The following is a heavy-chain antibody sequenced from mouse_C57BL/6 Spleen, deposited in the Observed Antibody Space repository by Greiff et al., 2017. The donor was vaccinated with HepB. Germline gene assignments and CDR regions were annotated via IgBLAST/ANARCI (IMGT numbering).Heavy chain of an antibody. V-gene: IGHV1-18*01. D-gene: IGHD1-1*01. CDR2: INPNNGGT. J-gene: IGHJ4*01. CDR3: ATIDYYGSRGAMDY. CDR1: GYTFTDYN. Sequence: VHVKQSGPELVKPGASVKIPCKASGYTFTDYNMDWVKQSHGKSLEWIGDINPNNGGTIYNQKFKGKATLTVDKSSSTAYMELRSLTAEDTAVYYCATIDYYGSRGAMDYWGQGTSVTVSS.